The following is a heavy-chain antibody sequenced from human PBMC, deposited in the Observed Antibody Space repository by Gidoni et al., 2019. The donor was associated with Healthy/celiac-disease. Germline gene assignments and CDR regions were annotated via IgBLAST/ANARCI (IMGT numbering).Heavy chain of an antibody. Sequence: QVQLVQSGAEVKKPGASVKVSFKASGYTFTSYGISWVRQAPGQGLEWMGWISAYNGNTNDAQKLQGRVTMTTDTATSTAYMELRSLRSDDTAVYYCARVGLVGGATTGGYAFDIWGQGTMVTVSS. CDR1: GYTFTSYG. CDR2: ISAYNGNT. V-gene: IGHV1-18*01. D-gene: IGHD1-26*01. CDR3: ARVGLVGGATTGGYAFDI. J-gene: IGHJ3*02.